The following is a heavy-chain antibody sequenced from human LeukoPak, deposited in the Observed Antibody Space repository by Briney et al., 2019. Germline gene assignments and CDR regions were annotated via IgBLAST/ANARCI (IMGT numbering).Heavy chain of an antibody. V-gene: IGHV3-30*04. CDR2: ISYDGSNK. J-gene: IGHJ6*02. Sequence: GGSLRLSCAASGFTFSSYAMHWVRQAPGKGLEWVAVISYDGSNKYYADSVKGRFTISRDNSKNTLYLQMNSLRAEDTAVYYCARVRQQQYYYYYGMDVWGQGTTVTVSS. CDR1: GFTFSSYA. D-gene: IGHD6-13*01. CDR3: ARVRQQQYYYYYGMDV.